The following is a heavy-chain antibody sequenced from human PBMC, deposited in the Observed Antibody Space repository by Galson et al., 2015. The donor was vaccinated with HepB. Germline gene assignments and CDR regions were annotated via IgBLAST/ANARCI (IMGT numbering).Heavy chain of an antibody. CDR3: ARGGDWGAYFDY. D-gene: IGHD7-27*01. CDR2: IYSGVST. J-gene: IGHJ4*02. Sequence: SLRLSCAASGFTVSSNHMSWVRQAPGKGLEWVSVIYSGVSTYYGDSVKGRFTISRDNSKNTLYLQMNSLRAEDTAVYYCARGGDWGAYFDYWGQGTLVTVSS. CDR1: GFTVSSNH. V-gene: IGHV3-53*01.